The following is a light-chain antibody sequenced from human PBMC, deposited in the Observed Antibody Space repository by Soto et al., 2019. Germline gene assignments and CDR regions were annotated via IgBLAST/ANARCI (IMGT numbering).Light chain of an antibody. J-gene: IGLJ1*01. V-gene: IGLV2-14*03. CDR2: DVS. Sequence: QSALTQPASVSGSPGQSITMSCTGTSSDFGSYNYVSWYQHHPGKVPKLMIYDVSNRPSGVSNRFSGSKSGNTASLTNSGLQAEDEADYYCSSYTSSSTRVFGTGTKLTVL. CDR3: SSYTSSSTRV. CDR1: SSDFGSYNY.